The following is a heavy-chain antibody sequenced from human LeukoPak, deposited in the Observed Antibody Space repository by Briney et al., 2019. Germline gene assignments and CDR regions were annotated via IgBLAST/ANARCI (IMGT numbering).Heavy chain of an antibody. V-gene: IGHV3-9*01. CDR3: ARENYNWNPDQGYKVFDY. CDR2: ISWNSGSI. J-gene: IGHJ4*02. Sequence: GRSLRLSCAASGFTFDDYAMHWVRQAPGKGLEWVSGISWNSGSIGYADSVKGRFTISRDNAKNSLYLQMNSLRAEDTAVYYCARENYNWNPDQGYKVFDYWGQGILVTVSS. CDR1: GFTFDDYA. D-gene: IGHD1-20*01.